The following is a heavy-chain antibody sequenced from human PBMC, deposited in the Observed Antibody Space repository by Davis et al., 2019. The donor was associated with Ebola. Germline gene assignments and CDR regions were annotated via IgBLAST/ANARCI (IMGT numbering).Heavy chain of an antibody. Sequence: GESLKISCAASGFTFSTYWVNWVRQAPGKGLEWVANINQDGSEKYYVDSVKGRFTISRDNAKNSLYLQMNSLRAEDTAVYYCAREIEYYEILTGYFPYWGQGTLVTVSS. J-gene: IGHJ4*02. CDR2: INQDGSEK. V-gene: IGHV3-7*03. CDR3: AREIEYYEILTGYFPY. CDR1: GFTFSTYW. D-gene: IGHD3-9*01.